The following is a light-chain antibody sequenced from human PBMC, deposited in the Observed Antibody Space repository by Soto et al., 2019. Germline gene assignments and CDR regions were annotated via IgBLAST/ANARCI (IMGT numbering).Light chain of an antibody. V-gene: IGLV1-40*01. Sequence: QSVLTQPPSVSGAPGQRVTISCTGSSSNIGAGYDVHWYQQLPGTAPKLLIYGNDQRPSGVPDRFSASKSGTSASLAISGLRSEDEAEYFCATWDDSLSGVVFGGGTKLTVL. CDR3: ATWDDSLSGVV. CDR1: SSNIGAGYD. J-gene: IGLJ2*01. CDR2: GND.